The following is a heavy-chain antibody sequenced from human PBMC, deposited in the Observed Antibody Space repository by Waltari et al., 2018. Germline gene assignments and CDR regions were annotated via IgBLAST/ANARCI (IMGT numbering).Heavy chain of an antibody. CDR2: IYYSGST. J-gene: IGHJ4*02. D-gene: IGHD2-2*01. CDR1: GGSIRSYY. V-gene: IGHV4-59*01. CDR3: ARESRVLEYYFDY. Sequence: QVQLQESGPGLVKPSETLSLTCTVSGGSIRSYYWSWLRQPPGKGLEWIGYIYYSGSTNYNPSLKSRVTISVDTSKNQFSLKLSSVTAADTAVYYCARESRVLEYYFDYWGQGTLVTVSS.